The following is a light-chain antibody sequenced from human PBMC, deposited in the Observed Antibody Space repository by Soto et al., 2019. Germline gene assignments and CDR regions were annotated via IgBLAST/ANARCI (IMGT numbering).Light chain of an antibody. CDR1: QSLFHSNGHTY. J-gene: IGKJ3*01. Sequence: DSVMTQTPLSSPVTLGHPAAISCRSSQSLFHSNGHTYLSWRHQRPGQPPRLLIYEVSNRFSGVPDRFRGSGAGTDFTLPISRMEAEDVGIYYCRQAPQSPTFGPGTKGDI. CDR2: EVS. V-gene: IGKV2-24*01. CDR3: RQAPQSPT.